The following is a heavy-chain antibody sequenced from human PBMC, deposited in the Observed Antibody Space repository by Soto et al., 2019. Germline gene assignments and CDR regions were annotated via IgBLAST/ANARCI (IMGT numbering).Heavy chain of an antibody. CDR3: AREDYGDYVYWYFDL. CDR1: GFTFSSYS. V-gene: IGHV3-21*01. Sequence: EVQLVESGGGLVKPGGSLRLSCAASGFTFSSYSMNWVRQAPGKGLEWVSSITSSSGNIYYADSVKGRFTVSRDNAKNSLYLQMNSLRADDTAVYYCAREDYGDYVYWYFDLWGRGTLVTVSS. J-gene: IGHJ2*01. CDR2: ITSSSGNI. D-gene: IGHD4-17*01.